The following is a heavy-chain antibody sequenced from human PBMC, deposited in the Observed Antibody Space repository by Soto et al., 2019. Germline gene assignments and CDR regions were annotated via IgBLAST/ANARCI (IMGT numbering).Heavy chain of an antibody. Sequence: EVQLVESGGGLVQPGGSLRLSCAASGFTFSSYWMHWVRQAPGKGLVWVSRINSDGSSTSYADSVKGRSTISRDNAKDTLYRQMNSRRAGGTAVGYCAVAVAGPTAIGYWGQGTRVTVSS. CDR1: GFTFSSYW. J-gene: IGHJ4*02. V-gene: IGHV3-74*01. D-gene: IGHD6-19*01. CDR3: AVAVAGPTAIGY. CDR2: INSDGSST.